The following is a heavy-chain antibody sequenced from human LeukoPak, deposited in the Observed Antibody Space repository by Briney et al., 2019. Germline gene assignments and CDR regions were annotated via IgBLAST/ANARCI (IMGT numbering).Heavy chain of an antibody. J-gene: IGHJ6*04. CDR1: GFTFSSYA. Sequence: PGGSLRLSCAASGFTFSSYAMSWVRQAPGKGLEWVSAISGSGGSTYYADSVKGRFTISRDNSKNTLYLQMNSLRAEDTAVYYCAKSGSRNYYGSGSYYLIWGKGTTVTVSS. V-gene: IGHV3-23*01. CDR2: ISGSGGST. D-gene: IGHD3-10*01. CDR3: AKSGSRNYYGSGSYYLI.